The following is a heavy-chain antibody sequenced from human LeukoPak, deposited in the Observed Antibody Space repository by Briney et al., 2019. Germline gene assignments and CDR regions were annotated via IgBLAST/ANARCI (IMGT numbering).Heavy chain of an antibody. CDR2: ITGSGRTI. Sequence: GGSLRLSCAASGFIFSNYEMNWVRQAPGKGLEWVSYITGSGRTIYYTDSVKGRFTISRDNAKNSLYLQMSSLRAEDTAVYYCARANYYDISGYDYWGQGTLVTVSS. V-gene: IGHV3-48*03. J-gene: IGHJ4*02. CDR1: GFIFSNYE. D-gene: IGHD3-22*01. CDR3: ARANYYDISGYDY.